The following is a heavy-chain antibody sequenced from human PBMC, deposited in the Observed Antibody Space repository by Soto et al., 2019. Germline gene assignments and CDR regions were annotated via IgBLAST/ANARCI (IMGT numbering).Heavy chain of an antibody. Sequence: HPGGSLRLSCVVSGFTVRSNYVAWVRQAPGKGPEWVSAISGSGGSTYYADSVKGRFTISRDNSKNTLYLQMNSLRAEDTAVYYCAKDLYSSGWPRFDYWGQGTLVTVSS. V-gene: IGHV3-23*01. J-gene: IGHJ4*02. CDR2: ISGSGGST. D-gene: IGHD6-19*01. CDR3: AKDLYSSGWPRFDY. CDR1: GFTVRSNY.